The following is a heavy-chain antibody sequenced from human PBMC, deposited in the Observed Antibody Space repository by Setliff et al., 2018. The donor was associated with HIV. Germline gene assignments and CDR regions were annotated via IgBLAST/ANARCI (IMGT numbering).Heavy chain of an antibody. Sequence: ASETLSLTCSVSGHSIRSGYYWGWIRQPPGKGLEWIGTMYHSGSTYYNPSLQGRVTMFFDTSEGHFSLRLSSVTAADTAVYYCASRWGSYYDTNGHPFDYWGQGTLVTVSS. D-gene: IGHD3-22*01. CDR2: MYHSGST. J-gene: IGHJ4*02. CDR1: GHSIRSGYY. CDR3: ASRWGSYYDTNGHPFDY. V-gene: IGHV4-38-2*01.